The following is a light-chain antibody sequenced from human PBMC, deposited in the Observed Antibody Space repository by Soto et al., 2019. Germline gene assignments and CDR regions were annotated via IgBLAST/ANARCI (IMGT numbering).Light chain of an antibody. J-gene: IGLJ3*02. CDR2: ANK. Sequence: QSVLTQPPSVSGAPGQRVTISCTGSRSNIGTGYDVHWYQQLPGTAPKLVIYANKNRPSGVPDRFSGSQSGNSASLAITGLQHEDEADYYCQSYDTSLGVVFGGGTKVTVL. CDR3: QSYDTSLGVV. CDR1: RSNIGTGYD. V-gene: IGLV1-40*01.